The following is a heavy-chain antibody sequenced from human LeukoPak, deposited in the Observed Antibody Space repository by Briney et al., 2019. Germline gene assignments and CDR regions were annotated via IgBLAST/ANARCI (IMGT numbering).Heavy chain of an antibody. J-gene: IGHJ4*02. V-gene: IGHV3-64D*06. CDR1: GFTFSDYP. Sequence: GGSLRLSCSASGFTFSDYPMHWVRQTPGKGLEYVSAISKNGDDTYYADSVKVRSTISRDNSKNTLYLQMSSLRTEDAAVFYCVQVGSNYYLNWGQGTLVIVSS. CDR2: ISKNGDDT. CDR3: VQVGSNYYLN. D-gene: IGHD4-11*01.